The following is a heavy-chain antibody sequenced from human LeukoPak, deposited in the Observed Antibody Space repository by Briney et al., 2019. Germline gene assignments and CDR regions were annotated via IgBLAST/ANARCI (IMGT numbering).Heavy chain of an antibody. V-gene: IGHV4-59*01. CDR3: TGSSLESSTSFDY. CDR2: IYHSGNT. CDR1: GGSIRGYF. D-gene: IGHD6-6*01. Sequence: LETLSLTCIDPGGSIRGYFGSWIRQPPGKGLEYIGYIYHSGNTNYNPSLKSRVAMPVDKSKNQCCLILRCVTSADTAMHFCTGSSLESSTSFDYWGRGTLVTVSS. J-gene: IGHJ4*02.